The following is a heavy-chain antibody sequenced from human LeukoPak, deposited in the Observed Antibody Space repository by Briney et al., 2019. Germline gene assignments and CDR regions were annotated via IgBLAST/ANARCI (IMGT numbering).Heavy chain of an antibody. CDR2: IRYDGSNK. V-gene: IGHV3-30*02. CDR1: GFTFSSYG. Sequence: PGGSLRLSCAASGFTFSSYGMHWVRQAPGKRLEWVAFIRYDGSNKYYADSVKGRFTISRDNSKNTLYLQMNSLRAVDTAVYYSAKDAASIVGDKGLDYWGQGTLVTASS. J-gene: IGHJ4*02. D-gene: IGHD1-26*01. CDR3: AKDAASIVGDKGLDY.